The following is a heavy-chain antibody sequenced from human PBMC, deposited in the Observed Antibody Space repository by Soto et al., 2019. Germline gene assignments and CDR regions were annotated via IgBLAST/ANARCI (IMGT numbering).Heavy chain of an antibody. J-gene: IGHJ4*02. D-gene: IGHD2-2*01. CDR2: MYHSGST. V-gene: IGHV4-30-2*01. Sequence: SETLSLTCAVSGGSISSGGYFWSWIRQPPGKGLEWIGYMYHSGSTYYNPSLKSRVTISVDRSKNQFSLKLSSVTAADTAVYYCARVPEYWGQGILVTVS. CDR1: GGSISSGGYF. CDR3: ARVPEY.